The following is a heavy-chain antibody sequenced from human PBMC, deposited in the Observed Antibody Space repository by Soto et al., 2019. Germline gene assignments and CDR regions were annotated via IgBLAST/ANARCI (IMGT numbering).Heavy chain of an antibody. CDR3: ERRAPNYYFDS. Sequence: SETLSLTCTVSGDSITSNSYYWGWVRLSPGKGLEWLGSIYYYGDTHYNPSLQSRVTISVDTSKNQFSLTLTSVTAADTAVYFCERRAPNYYFDSWGRESWSQSPQ. CDR2: IYYYGDT. CDR1: GDSITSNSYY. J-gene: IGHJ4*02. V-gene: IGHV4-39*01.